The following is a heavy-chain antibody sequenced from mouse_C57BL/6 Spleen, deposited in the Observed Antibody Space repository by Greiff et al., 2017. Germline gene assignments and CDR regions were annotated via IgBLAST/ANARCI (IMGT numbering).Heavy chain of an antibody. CDR1: GYSFTDYN. Sequence: EVQLQQSGPELVKPGASVKISCKASGYSFTDYNMNWVKQSNGKSLEWIGVINPNYGTTSYNQKFKGKATLTVDQSSSTAYMQLNSLTSEDSAVYYCAREFPSTTVVATNAMDYWGQGTSVTVSS. CDR3: AREFPSTTVVATNAMDY. CDR2: INPNYGTT. J-gene: IGHJ4*01. V-gene: IGHV1-39*01. D-gene: IGHD1-1*01.